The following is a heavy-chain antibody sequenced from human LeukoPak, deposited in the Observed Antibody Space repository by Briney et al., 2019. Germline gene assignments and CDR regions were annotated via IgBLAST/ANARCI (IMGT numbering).Heavy chain of an antibody. Sequence: ASVKVSCKASGYTFTGYYMHWVRQAPGQGLEWMGWINPNSGGTNYAQKLQGRVTMTTDTSTSTAYMELRSLRSDDTAVYYCARETRWFGGGRDAFDIWGQGTMVTVSS. V-gene: IGHV1-2*02. CDR2: INPNSGGT. CDR1: GYTFTGYY. J-gene: IGHJ3*02. CDR3: ARETRWFGGGRDAFDI. D-gene: IGHD3-10*01.